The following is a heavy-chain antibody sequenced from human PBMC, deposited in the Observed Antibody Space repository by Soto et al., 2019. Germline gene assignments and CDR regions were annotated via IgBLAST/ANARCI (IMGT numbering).Heavy chain of an antibody. V-gene: IGHV4-59*08. CDR3: EGPYSSSPDFDY. D-gene: IGHD6-6*01. J-gene: IGHJ4*02. CDR1: GGSISSYY. CDR2: IYYSGST. Sequence: SETLSLTCTVSGGSISSYYWSWIRQPPGKGLEWIGYIYYSGSTNYNPSLKSRVTISVDTSKNQFSLNLRSVTAADTPVYSCEGPYSSSPDFDYWGKGTGVPVSS.